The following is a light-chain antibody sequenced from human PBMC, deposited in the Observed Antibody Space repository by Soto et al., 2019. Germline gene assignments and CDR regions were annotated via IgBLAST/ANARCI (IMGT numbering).Light chain of an antibody. Sequence: QSALTQPASVSGSPGQSITISCTGTSSDVGGYNYVSWYQQHPGKAPKLMIYEVSNRPSGVSNRFSGSKSGNTASLTISGLQAEDEADYYCLSYTSANTRVFGGGTKLTVL. CDR3: LSYTSANTRV. V-gene: IGLV2-14*01. CDR1: SSDVGGYNY. CDR2: EVS. J-gene: IGLJ3*02.